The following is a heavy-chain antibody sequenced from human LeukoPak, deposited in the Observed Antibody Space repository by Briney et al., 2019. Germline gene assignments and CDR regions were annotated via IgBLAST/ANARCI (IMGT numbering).Heavy chain of an antibody. CDR2: ITTNGGRT. CDR3: ARDFSGSGSYDY. D-gene: IGHD3-10*01. J-gene: IGHJ4*02. Sequence: GGSLRLSCAASGFTFSSYAMHWVRQAPGKGLEYVSSITTNGGRTYYANSVKGRFTISGDNSKSTLYLQMGSLRAEDMAVYYCARDFSGSGSYDYWGQGTLVTVSS. V-gene: IGHV3-64*01. CDR1: GFTFSSYA.